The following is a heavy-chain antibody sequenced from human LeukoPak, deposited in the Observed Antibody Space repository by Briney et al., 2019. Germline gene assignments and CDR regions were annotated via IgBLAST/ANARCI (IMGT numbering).Heavy chain of an antibody. J-gene: IGHJ4*02. CDR2: ISYDGSNK. D-gene: IGHD4-17*01. CDR1: GFTFSSYA. V-gene: IGHV3-30-3*01. CDR3: ASPFPQPTTVTTAPGY. Sequence: GGSLRLSCAASGFTFSSYAMHWVRQAPGKGLEWVAVISYDGSNKYYADSVKGRFTISRDNSKNTLYLQMNSLRTEDTAVYYCASPFPQPTTVTTAPGYWGQGTLVTVSS.